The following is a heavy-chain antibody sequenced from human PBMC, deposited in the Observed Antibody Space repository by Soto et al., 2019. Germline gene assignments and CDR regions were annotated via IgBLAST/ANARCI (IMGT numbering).Heavy chain of an antibody. V-gene: IGHV1-24*01. CDR1: GYTLTELS. J-gene: IGHJ4*02. CDR2: FDPEDGET. Sequence: VKVSCKVSGYTLTELSMHWVRQAPGKGLEWMGGFDPEDGETIYAQKFQGRVTMTEDTSTDTAYMELSSLRSEDTAVYYCATALGVVGATLERYSDYWGEGSLVTV. CDR3: ATALGVVGATLERYSDY. D-gene: IGHD1-26*01.